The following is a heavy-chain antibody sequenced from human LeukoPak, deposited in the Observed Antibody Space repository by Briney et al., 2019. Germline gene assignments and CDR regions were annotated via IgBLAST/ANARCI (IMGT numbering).Heavy chain of an antibody. J-gene: IGHJ6*03. CDR3: ASSSGGYSYGYYYYYYMDV. D-gene: IGHD5-18*01. V-gene: IGHV1-69*02. CDR2: IIPILGIA. Sequence: SVKVSCKASGGTFSSYTISWVRQAPGQGLEWMGRIIPILGIANYAQEFQGRVTITADKSTSTAYMELSSLRSEDTAVYYCASSSGGYSYGYYYYYYMDVWGKGTTVTVSS. CDR1: GGTFSSYT.